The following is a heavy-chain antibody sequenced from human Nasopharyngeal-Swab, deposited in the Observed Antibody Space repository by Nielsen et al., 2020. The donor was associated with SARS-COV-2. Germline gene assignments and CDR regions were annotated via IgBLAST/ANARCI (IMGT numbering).Heavy chain of an antibody. D-gene: IGHD2-2*01. CDR1: GGSFSGYY. CDR2: INHSGST. Sequence: SETLSLTCAVYGGSFSGYYWSWIRQPPGKGLEWIGEINHSGSTNYNPSLKSRVTISVDTSKNQFSLQLNSVTPEDTAVYYCARGPPPLSIIVVVPAAGGVNWFDPWGQGTLVTVSS. CDR3: ARGPPPLSIIVVVPAAGGVNWFDP. J-gene: IGHJ5*02. V-gene: IGHV4-34*01.